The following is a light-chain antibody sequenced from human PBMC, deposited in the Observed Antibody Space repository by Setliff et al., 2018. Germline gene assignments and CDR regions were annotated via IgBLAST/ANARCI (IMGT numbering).Light chain of an antibody. V-gene: IGLV7-46*01. CDR1: TGAVNSGHY. Sequence: QAVVTQEPSLTVSPGGTVTLTCGSSTGAVNSGHYPYWFQQKPGQAPRTLIYDVYHKFSWTPARFSGSLVGGKAALTLSGAQPDDEAEYFCSFAFGGIGVFGGGTKGTVL. J-gene: IGLJ3*02. CDR3: SFAFGGIGV. CDR2: DVY.